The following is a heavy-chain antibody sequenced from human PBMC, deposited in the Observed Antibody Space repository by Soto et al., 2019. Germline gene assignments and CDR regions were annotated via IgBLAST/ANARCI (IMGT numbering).Heavy chain of an antibody. CDR1: GYTFSNYD. CDR3: AKLSRKGSAIAFAY. D-gene: IGHD6-13*01. CDR2: VNPNNGDT. Sequence: QVQLVQSGAELKKPGASVKVSCKASGYTFSNYDMNWVRQATGQGPEWIGWVNPNNGDTGYAQKSQGRVTLPTDSPTTTAYMELTSLRSEDTAIYYCAKLSRKGSAIAFAYWGQGTLITVSS. J-gene: IGHJ4*02. V-gene: IGHV1-8*01.